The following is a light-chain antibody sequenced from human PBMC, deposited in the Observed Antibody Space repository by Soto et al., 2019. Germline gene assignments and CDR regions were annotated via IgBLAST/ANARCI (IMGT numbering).Light chain of an antibody. CDR1: SSNIGKNY. Sequence: QSVLTQPPSVSAAPGQKVTISCSGSSSNIGKNYVSWYQQLPGTAPKLLIYDNNKRPSGIPDRFSGSKSGTSATLGITGVQTGDEADYYCGTWDSSLNTVAFGGGTKLTVL. CDR3: GTWDSSLNTVA. V-gene: IGLV1-51*01. J-gene: IGLJ2*01. CDR2: DNN.